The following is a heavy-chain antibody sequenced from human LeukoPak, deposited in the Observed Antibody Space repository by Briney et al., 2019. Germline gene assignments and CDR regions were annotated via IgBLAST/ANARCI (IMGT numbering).Heavy chain of an antibody. CDR1: GYTFTINY. J-gene: IGHJ4*02. D-gene: IGHD3-22*01. Sequence: ASVKVSCKAYGYTFTINYMHWKRHSPGQGLEWMGIINPSGGSTSNAQKFQGRVTMTRDTSTSTVYMELSSLRSEVTAVYYCARDMVLSDYYYDSSGYSDYWGQGTLVTVSS. CDR3: ARDMVLSDYYYDSSGYSDY. CDR2: INPSGGST. V-gene: IGHV1-46*01.